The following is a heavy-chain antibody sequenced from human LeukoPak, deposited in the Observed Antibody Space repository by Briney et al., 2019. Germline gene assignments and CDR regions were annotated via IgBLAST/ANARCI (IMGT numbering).Heavy chain of an antibody. CDR2: ISATGGNT. V-gene: IGHV3-23*01. D-gene: IGHD4-17*01. CDR1: GFSFSSES. CDR3: AKDSFPTVTSSGYYFDY. J-gene: IGHJ4*02. Sequence: PGGSLRLSCAASGFSFSSESMSWVRQTPGKGLEWISSISATGGNTYYADSVRGRFTISRDNSKNTLYLQMNSLRAEDTAVYYCAKDSFPTVTSSGYYFDYWGQGTLVTVSS.